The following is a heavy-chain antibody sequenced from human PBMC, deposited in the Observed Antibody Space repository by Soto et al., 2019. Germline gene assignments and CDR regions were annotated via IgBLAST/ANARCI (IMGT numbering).Heavy chain of an antibody. Sequence: QVQLQQWGAGLLKPSETLSLTCAVYGGSFSGYYWSWIRQPPGKGLEWIGEINHSGSTNYNPSLKSRVTMSVDTSKTQFSLKLSSVTAADTAVYYCARKPVLRYFDWSYGMDVWGQGTTVTVSS. CDR1: GGSFSGYY. CDR3: ARKPVLRYFDWSYGMDV. D-gene: IGHD3-9*01. CDR2: INHSGST. V-gene: IGHV4-34*01. J-gene: IGHJ6*02.